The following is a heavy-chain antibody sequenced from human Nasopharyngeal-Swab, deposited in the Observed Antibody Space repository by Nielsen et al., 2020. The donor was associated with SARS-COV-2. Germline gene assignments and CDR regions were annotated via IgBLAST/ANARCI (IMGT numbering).Heavy chain of an antibody. J-gene: IGHJ5*02. Sequence: SETLSLTFTVSGGPISSDDYYWSWIRQHPGEGLEWIGYIYYSGSTYYNPSLKSRVTISVDTSKNQFSLKLSSVTAADTAVYYCARVHYDYVWGSYRSFYGWFDPWGQGTLVTVSS. CDR1: GGPISSDDYY. V-gene: IGHV4-31*03. CDR3: ARVHYDYVWGSYRSFYGWFDP. D-gene: IGHD3-16*02. CDR2: IYYSGST.